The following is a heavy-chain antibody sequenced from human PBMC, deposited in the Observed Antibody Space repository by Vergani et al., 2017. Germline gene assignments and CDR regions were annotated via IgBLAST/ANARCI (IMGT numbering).Heavy chain of an antibody. J-gene: IGHJ5*02. D-gene: IGHD4-17*01. CDR2: IYHSGST. V-gene: IGHV4-38-2*02. CDR1: GYSISRGYY. Sequence: QVQLQESGPGLVKPSETLSLTCTVSGYSISRGYYWGWIRQPPGKGLEWIGSIYHSGSTYYNPSLKSRVTISVDTSKNQFSLKLSSVTAADTAVYYCARAESYGDYALGWFDPWGQGTLVTVSS. CDR3: ARAESYGDYALGWFDP.